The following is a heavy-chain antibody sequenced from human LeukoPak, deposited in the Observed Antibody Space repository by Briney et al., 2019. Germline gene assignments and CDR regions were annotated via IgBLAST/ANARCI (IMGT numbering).Heavy chain of an antibody. CDR1: GFTFSSYW. V-gene: IGHV3-7*03. D-gene: IGHD3-10*01. CDR3: AKDRQTNYYGSGSYIV. Sequence: GGSLRFSCAASGFTFSSYWMSWVRQAPGKGLEWVANIKQDGSEKYYVDSVKGRFTISRDNAKNSLYLQMNSLRAEDTAVCYCAKDRQTNYYGSGSYIVWGQGTLVTVSS. J-gene: IGHJ4*02. CDR2: IKQDGSEK.